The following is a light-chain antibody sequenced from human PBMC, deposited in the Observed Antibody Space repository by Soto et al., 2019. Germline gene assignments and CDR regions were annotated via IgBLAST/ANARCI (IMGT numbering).Light chain of an antibody. V-gene: IGKV2-30*01. J-gene: IGKJ3*01. CDR2: KVS. CDR3: MQASLWPFT. CDR1: HSLVSSDGNTY. Sequence: DVVMTQSPLSLPVTLGQPASISCRSSHSLVSSDGNTYLDWFQQRPGQSPRRLIYKVSNRDSGVPGRFRGSGSGTDFTLKISRVEAEDLAIYYSMQASLWPFTSGTGTKVAIK.